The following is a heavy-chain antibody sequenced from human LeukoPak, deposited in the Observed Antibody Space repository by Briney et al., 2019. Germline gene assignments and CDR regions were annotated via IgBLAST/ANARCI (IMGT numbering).Heavy chain of an antibody. CDR1: GYAFTSYD. D-gene: IGHD3-3*01. CDR2: MNPNSGNT. Sequence: ASVKVSCKASGYAFTSYDINWVRQATGQGLEWMGWMNPNSGNTGYAQKLQGRVTMTTDTSTSTAYMELRSLRSDDTAVYYCARVPRGNTIFGVVIMEDYYYYYMDVWGKGTTVTVSS. V-gene: IGHV1-8*02. J-gene: IGHJ6*03. CDR3: ARVPRGNTIFGVVIMEDYYYYYMDV.